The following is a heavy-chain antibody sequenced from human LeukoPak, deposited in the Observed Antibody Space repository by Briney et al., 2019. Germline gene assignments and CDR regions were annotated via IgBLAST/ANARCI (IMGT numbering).Heavy chain of an antibody. CDR2: ISGSGGST. CDR1: GFTFSSYA. V-gene: IGHV3-23*01. Sequence: GGSLRLSCAASGFTFSSYAMSWVRQAPGKGLEWVSAISGSGGSTYYADSVKGRFTISRDNSKNTLYLQMNSLRAEDTAVYYCAIAPRIFGVAYFDYWGQGTLVTVSS. CDR3: AIAPRIFGVAYFDY. D-gene: IGHD3-3*01. J-gene: IGHJ4*02.